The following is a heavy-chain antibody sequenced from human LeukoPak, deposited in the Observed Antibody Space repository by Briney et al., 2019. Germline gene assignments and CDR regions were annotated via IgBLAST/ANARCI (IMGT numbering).Heavy chain of an antibody. D-gene: IGHD6-19*01. CDR3: VPGGLAVSGIDY. Sequence: GGSLRLSCAVSGFTFNNYWMSWVRQAPGKGLEWVANITPDGSDRYYVDSLKGRVTISRDNTKSSLYLQLNSLRAEDTAVYYCVPGGLAVSGIDYWGQGSLVSVSS. CDR1: GFTFNNYW. CDR2: ITPDGSDR. V-gene: IGHV3-7*01. J-gene: IGHJ4*02.